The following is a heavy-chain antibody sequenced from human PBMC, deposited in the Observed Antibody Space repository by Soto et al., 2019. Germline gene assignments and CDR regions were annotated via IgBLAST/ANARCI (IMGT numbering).Heavy chain of an antibody. Sequence: PGESLKISCKGSGYSFTSYGIGWVRQMPGKGLEWMGIIYPGDSDTRYSPSFQGQVTISADKSISTAYLQWSSLKASDTAMYYCARHRTGYCSSTSCRFNWFDPWGQGTLLTVSS. CDR1: GYSFTSYG. V-gene: IGHV5-51*01. CDR2: IYPGDSDT. D-gene: IGHD2-2*01. CDR3: ARHRTGYCSSTSCRFNWFDP. J-gene: IGHJ5*02.